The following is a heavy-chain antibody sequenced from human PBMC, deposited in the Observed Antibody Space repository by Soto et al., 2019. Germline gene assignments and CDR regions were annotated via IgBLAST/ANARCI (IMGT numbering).Heavy chain of an antibody. J-gene: IGHJ4*02. CDR3: ARGGTTSLDY. Sequence: ASVKVSCKASGYTFNRYYMHWVRHAPGQGLEWMGWINPNSGGPISAQKFQGRVTMTRDTSISTAYLELSRLRSDDTAVYYCARGGTTSLDYWGQGTQVTVSS. V-gene: IGHV1-2*02. CDR1: GYTFNRYY. D-gene: IGHD1-1*01. CDR2: INPNSGGP.